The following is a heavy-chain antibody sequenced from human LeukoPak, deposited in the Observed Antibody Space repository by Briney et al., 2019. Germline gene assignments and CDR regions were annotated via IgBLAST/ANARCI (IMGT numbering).Heavy chain of an antibody. CDR3: AKDNRRHYTSGPNPDSLH. Sequence: PGGSLRLSCAGSGFIFNNYAMHWVRQPPGKGLEWVSGISWNSGSIDYADSVKGRITISRDNAKNSLYLQMNNLRVEDTAFYYCAKDNRRHYTSGPNPDSLHWGQGALATVSS. CDR1: GFIFNNYA. J-gene: IGHJ4*02. V-gene: IGHV3-9*01. CDR2: ISWNSGSI. D-gene: IGHD6-19*01.